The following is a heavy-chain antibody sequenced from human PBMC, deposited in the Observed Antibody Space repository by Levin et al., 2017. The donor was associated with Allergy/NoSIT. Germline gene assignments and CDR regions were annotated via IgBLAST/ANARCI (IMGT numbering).Heavy chain of an antibody. CDR2: IFSNDEK. Sequence: SGPTLVKPTETLTLTCTVSGFSLSNARMGVSWIRQPPGKALEWLAHIFSNDEKSYSTSLKSRLTISKDASKSQVVLTMTNMDPVDTATYFCARPRDYYDSSGYYTYYFDYWGQGTLVTVSS. D-gene: IGHD3-22*01. V-gene: IGHV2-26*01. CDR1: GFSLSNARMG. J-gene: IGHJ4*02. CDR3: ARPRDYYDSSGYYTYYFDY.